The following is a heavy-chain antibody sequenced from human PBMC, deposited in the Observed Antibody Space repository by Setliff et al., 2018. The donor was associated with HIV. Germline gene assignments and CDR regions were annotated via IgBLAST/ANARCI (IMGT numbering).Heavy chain of an antibody. V-gene: IGHV1-2*02. CDR3: ARAPTLFGVEYYYYFGMDV. D-gene: IGHD3-3*01. CDR2: INPHSGDT. J-gene: IGHJ6*02. Sequence: ASVKVSCKASGYTFTTHYIHWVRQAPGQGLEWMGWINPHSGDTNYAQKFQDRVTMTRDTSVNIAYMQLSRLRSDDTAVYYCARAPTLFGVEYYYYFGMDVWGQGTTVTVSS. CDR1: GYTFTTHY.